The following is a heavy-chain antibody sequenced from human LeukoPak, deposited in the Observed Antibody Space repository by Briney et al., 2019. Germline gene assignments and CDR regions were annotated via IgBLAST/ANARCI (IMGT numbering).Heavy chain of an antibody. D-gene: IGHD3-10*01. Sequence: GGSLRLSCAASGFTFNSYAMGWVRQAPGKGLEWVSAISGSGSSTYYADSVKGRFTISRDISKSTVYLQMNSLRAEDTAVYYCAKTIDRKLWFVFRHWGQGTLVTVSS. CDR1: GFTFNSYA. CDR3: AKTIDRKLWFVFRH. V-gene: IGHV3-23*01. CDR2: ISGSGSST. J-gene: IGHJ1*01.